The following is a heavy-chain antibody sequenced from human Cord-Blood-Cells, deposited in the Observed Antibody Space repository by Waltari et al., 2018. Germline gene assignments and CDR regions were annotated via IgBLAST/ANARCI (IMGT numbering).Heavy chain of an antibody. CDR1: GFTFSRYW. Sequence: EVQLVESGGGLVQPGGSLRLSCAASGFTFSRYWMSWVRQAPGKGLEWVANIKQDGSEKYYVDSVKGRFTISRDNAKNSLYLQMNSLRAEDTAVYYCARGGQLFDYWGQGTLVTVSS. CDR3: ARGGQLFDY. D-gene: IGHD6-13*01. V-gene: IGHV3-7*01. CDR2: IKQDGSEK. J-gene: IGHJ4*02.